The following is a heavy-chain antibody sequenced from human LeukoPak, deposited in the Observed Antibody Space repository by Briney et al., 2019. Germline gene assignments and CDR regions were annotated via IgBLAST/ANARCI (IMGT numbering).Heavy chain of an antibody. CDR3: ARGGFLTTVTEYGIDY. CDR2: ISYDGSNK. V-gene: IGHV3-30*12. D-gene: IGHD4-17*01. CDR1: GFIFSNYG. Sequence: GGSLRLSCTGSGFIFSNYGIHWVRQAPGKGLEWVAVISYDGSNKYYADSVKGRFTISRDNAKNSLYLQMNSLRAEDTAVYYCARGGFLTTVTEYGIDYWGQGTLVTVSS. J-gene: IGHJ4*02.